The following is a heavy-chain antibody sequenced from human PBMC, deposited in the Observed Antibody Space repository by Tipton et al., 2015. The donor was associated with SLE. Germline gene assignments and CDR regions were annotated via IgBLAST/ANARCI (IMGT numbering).Heavy chain of an antibody. V-gene: IGHV4-39*07. CDR3: ARDEYRYDTTGYHLLGHFDF. CDR1: GDSISSSPYY. D-gene: IGHD3-22*01. Sequence: TLSLTCTVSGDSISSSPYYWAWIRQPPGKGVEWIGSLFYSGNAYYNPSLESRVTISEDTSKNQFSLDLSSVTAADKAVYYCARDEYRYDTTGYHLLGHFDFWGQGTLVTVSS. CDR2: LFYSGNA. J-gene: IGHJ4*02.